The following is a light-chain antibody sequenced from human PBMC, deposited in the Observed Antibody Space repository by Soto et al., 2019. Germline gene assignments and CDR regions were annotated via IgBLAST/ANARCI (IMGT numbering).Light chain of an antibody. CDR1: QSISSW. CDR3: QHTAT. V-gene: IGKV1-5*03. J-gene: IGKJ1*01. Sequence: KNPSTLSASVGDRVTITCRASQSISSWLAWYQQKPGKAPKLLIYKASSLESGVPSRFSGSGSGTEFTLTFRSLQPDDFATYYLQHTATSGQGTQVYIK. CDR2: KAS.